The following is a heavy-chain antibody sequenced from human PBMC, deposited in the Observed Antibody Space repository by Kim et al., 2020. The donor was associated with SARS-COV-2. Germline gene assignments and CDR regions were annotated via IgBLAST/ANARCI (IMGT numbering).Heavy chain of an antibody. CDR3: AKEHHSSGGRTFEP. Sequence: GGSLRLSCAASGFTFSRRAMSWVRQVPGKGLEWIASVNNNNNPYYADSVKDRFTVSRDITKDTLYLQMNSLRADDTALYYCAKEHHSSGGRTFEPRGQGT. CDR2: VNNNNNP. V-gene: IGHV3-23*05. CDR1: GFTFSRRA. D-gene: IGHD3-22*01. J-gene: IGHJ5*02.